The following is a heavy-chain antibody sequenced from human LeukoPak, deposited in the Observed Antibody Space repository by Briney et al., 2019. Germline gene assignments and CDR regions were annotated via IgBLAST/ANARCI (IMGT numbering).Heavy chain of an antibody. CDR1: GGSVSSYY. D-gene: IGHD2-2*01. CDR2: IYYSGTT. Sequence: KPSETLSLTCTVSGGSVSSYYWSWIRQSPGKGLEWIGYIYYSGTTNYNPSLKSRVTISLDTSKNQFSLKLSSVTAADTAVYYCASRYCSSTSCWNAFDIWGQGTMVTVSS. CDR3: ASRYCSSTSCWNAFDI. J-gene: IGHJ3*02. V-gene: IGHV4-59*08.